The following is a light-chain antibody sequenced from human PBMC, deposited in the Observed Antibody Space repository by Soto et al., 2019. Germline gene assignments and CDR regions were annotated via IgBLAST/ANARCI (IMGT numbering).Light chain of an antibody. V-gene: IGKV1-39*01. J-gene: IGKJ1*01. Sequence: DIQMAPSPYSLSSSLLESFTITCRASQNIRTCLKWYQQKPGRAPKLLIHSASALSSGVPSRFSGSGSGTEFTLTMSGLQPEDVATYFCQQSYRTPVTFGQGTKVDI. CDR2: SAS. CDR1: QNIRTC. CDR3: QQSYRTPVT.